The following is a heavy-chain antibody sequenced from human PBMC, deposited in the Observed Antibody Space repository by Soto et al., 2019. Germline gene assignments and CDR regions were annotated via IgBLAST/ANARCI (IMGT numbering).Heavy chain of an antibody. J-gene: IGHJ4*02. CDR1: GFTFSNYA. CDR3: TKGSHYDILTAYHAFDF. D-gene: IGHD3-9*01. CDR2: ISGGGGGT. Sequence: GGSLRLSCAASGFTFSNYALNWVRHAPGKGLEWVSGISGGGGGTHYTDSVKGRFTISRDNSKNTVFLQMNSLRAEDTAVYFCTKGSHYDILTAYHAFDFWGPGTLVHRLL. V-gene: IGHV3-23*01.